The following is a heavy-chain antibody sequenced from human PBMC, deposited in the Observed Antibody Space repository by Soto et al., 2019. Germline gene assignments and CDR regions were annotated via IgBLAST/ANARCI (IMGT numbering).Heavy chain of an antibody. V-gene: IGHV3-11*06. D-gene: IGHD5-12*01. CDR1: GLPFSDYY. J-gene: IGHJ4*02. CDR2: ISSSSSYI. CDR3: AIVAHRAT. Sequence: GGSLRLSCAASGLPFSDYYMSLIRQSPGKGLEWVSYISSSSSYIYYADSVKGRFTISRDNAKNSLYLQMNSLRAEDTAVYYCAIVAHRATWGQATLVTFSS.